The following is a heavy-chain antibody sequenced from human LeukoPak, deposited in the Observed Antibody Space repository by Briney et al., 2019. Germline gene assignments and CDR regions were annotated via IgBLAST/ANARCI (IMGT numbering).Heavy chain of an antibody. D-gene: IGHD2-15*01. CDR2: MNPNSGNT. Sequence: ASVKVSCKASGYTFTSYDINWVRQATGQGLEWMGWMNPNSGNTGYAQKFQGRVTMTRNTSISTVYMELSSLRSEDTAVYYCARDRGLGYCSGGSCLSNWFDPWGQGTLVTVSS. V-gene: IGHV1-8*01. CDR1: GYTFTSYD. CDR3: ARDRGLGYCSGGSCLSNWFDP. J-gene: IGHJ5*02.